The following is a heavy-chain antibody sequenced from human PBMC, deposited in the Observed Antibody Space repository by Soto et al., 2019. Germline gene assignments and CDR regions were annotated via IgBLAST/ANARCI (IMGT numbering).Heavy chain of an antibody. Sequence: PGESLKISCKGSGYSFTSYWISWVRQMPGKGLEWMGRIDPSDSYTNYSPSFQGHVTISVDKSTSTAYLQWSSLKASDTAIYYCARRFCSGGSCYRHFDYWGQGTLVTVSS. CDR1: GYSFTSYW. CDR3: ARRFCSGGSCYRHFDY. J-gene: IGHJ4*02. V-gene: IGHV5-10-1*01. D-gene: IGHD2-15*01. CDR2: IDPSDSYT.